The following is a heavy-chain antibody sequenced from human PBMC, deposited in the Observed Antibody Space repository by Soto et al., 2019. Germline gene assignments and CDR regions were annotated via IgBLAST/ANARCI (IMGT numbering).Heavy chain of an antibody. J-gene: IGHJ4*02. CDR2: IYYSGST. CDR1: GGSISSGDYY. CDR3: ARVGPASRPDGYFDY. Sequence: PSETLSLTCTVSGGSISSGDYYWSWIRQPPGKGLEWIGYIYYSGSTYYNPSLKSRVTISVDTSKNQFSLKLSSVTAADTAVYYCARVGPASRPDGYFDYWGQGTLVTVSS. V-gene: IGHV4-30-4*01.